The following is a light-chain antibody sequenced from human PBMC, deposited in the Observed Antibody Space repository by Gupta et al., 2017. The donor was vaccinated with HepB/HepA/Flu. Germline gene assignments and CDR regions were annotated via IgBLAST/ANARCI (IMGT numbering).Light chain of an antibody. CDR2: EAS. J-gene: IGKJ1*01. CDR1: QNITTS. CDR3: QQSDSIPWT. Sequence: DIQMTQFPSSLSASVRDRVTITCRASQNITTSLNFYQQKPGRAPNLLIYEASSLQSGVPSRFSGSGSGTDFTLTISSLQPEDFATYYCQQSDSIPWTFGQGTKVEVK. V-gene: IGKV1-39*01.